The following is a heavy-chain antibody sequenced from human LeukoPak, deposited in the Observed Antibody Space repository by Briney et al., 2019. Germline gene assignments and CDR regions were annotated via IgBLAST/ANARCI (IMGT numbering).Heavy chain of an antibody. CDR3: ARYDSRGSASTKFDY. CDR1: GYSLGKNYY. J-gene: IGHJ4*02. CDR2: IYGRAST. Sequence: SETLSLICAVSGYSLGKNYYWGWIRQSPGKGLEWIGRIYGRASTSYNPSLMNRVTMSVDTSKNHSSLQLTSVTAADTAVYYCARYDSRGSASTKFDYWGPGIQVTVSS. V-gene: IGHV4-38-2*01. D-gene: IGHD3-3*01.